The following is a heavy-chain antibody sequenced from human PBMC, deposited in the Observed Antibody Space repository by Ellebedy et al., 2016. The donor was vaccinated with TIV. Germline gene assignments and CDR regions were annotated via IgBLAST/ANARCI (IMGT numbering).Heavy chain of an antibody. J-gene: IGHJ3*02. CDR3: ARHDLAPFDI. CDR1: GGSFGGYY. Sequence: MPSEPLSLTCAVYGGSFGGYYWSWIRQPPGKGLEWIGYIYYSGSTNYNPSLKSRVTISVDTSKNQFSLKLRAVTAADTAVNYCARHDLAPFDIWGQGTMVTVSS. V-gene: IGHV4-59*08. CDR2: IYYSGST.